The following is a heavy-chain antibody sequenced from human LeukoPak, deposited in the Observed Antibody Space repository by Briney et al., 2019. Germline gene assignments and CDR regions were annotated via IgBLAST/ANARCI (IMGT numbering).Heavy chain of an antibody. Sequence: PSETLSLTCTVSRGSISSSHYYWGWIHQPPGRGLEWIGTIYYSGSTYYNPSLRSRVTMSLDTSKNQFSLKLSSVTAADTAVYYCARDNYDFWSGSSYLYYFDYWGQGTLVTVSS. V-gene: IGHV4-39*07. CDR3: ARDNYDFWSGSSYLYYFDY. J-gene: IGHJ4*02. CDR1: RGSISSSHYY. D-gene: IGHD3-3*01. CDR2: IYYSGST.